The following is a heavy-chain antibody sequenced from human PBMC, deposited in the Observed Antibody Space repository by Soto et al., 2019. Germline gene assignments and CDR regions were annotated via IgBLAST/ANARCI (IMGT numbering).Heavy chain of an antibody. J-gene: IGHJ4*02. CDR1: GGAISTYY. D-gene: IGHD3-22*01. CDR2: IYSSGST. V-gene: IGHV4-4*07. CDR3: ARPLRYDSSGYRSGPFVF. Sequence: SETLSLTCTVSGGAISTYYWTWIRQPAGKGLEWIGRIYSSGSTKYNPSLQSRVTMSLDTSKNQFSLKLSSVTAADTAVYYCARPLRYDSSGYRSGPFVFWGQGTLVTVSS.